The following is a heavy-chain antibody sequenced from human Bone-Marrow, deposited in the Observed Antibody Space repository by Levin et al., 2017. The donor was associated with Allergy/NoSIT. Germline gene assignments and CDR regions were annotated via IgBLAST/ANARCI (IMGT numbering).Heavy chain of an antibody. D-gene: IGHD3-3*02. Sequence: GGSLRLSCAVSGFSFARYAMHWVRQAPGKGLEWVSSVSWNSGNVDYEDSVKGRFTLSRDNAKNSLYLQLSSLKPDDTALYYCAKSGTYSISAGAFDIWGQGTRVTVSS. J-gene: IGHJ3*02. V-gene: IGHV3-9*01. CDR3: AKSGTYSISAGAFDI. CDR2: VSWNSGNV. CDR1: GFSFARYA.